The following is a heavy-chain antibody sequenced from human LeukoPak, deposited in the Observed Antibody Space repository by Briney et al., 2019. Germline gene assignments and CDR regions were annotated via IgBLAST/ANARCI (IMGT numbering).Heavy chain of an antibody. D-gene: IGHD3-9*01. CDR1: GFTFTGYG. Sequence: SGGSLRLSCAASGFTFTGYGIHWVRQAPGKGLEWVAVIWYDGSNKYYADSVKGRFTISRDNSKNTLYLQMNSLRAEDTAVYYCARDVGTFYDILTGNVDYWGQGTLVTVSS. CDR2: IWYDGSNK. V-gene: IGHV3-33*08. CDR3: ARDVGTFYDILTGNVDY. J-gene: IGHJ4*02.